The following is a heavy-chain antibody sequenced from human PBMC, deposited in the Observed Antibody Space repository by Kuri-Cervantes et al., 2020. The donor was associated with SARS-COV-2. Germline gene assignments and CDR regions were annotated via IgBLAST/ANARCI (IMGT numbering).Heavy chain of an antibody. D-gene: IGHD5-12*01. Sequence: SQTLSLTCTVSGYSINSGHYWGWIRQPPGKGLEWIGTISHSGSTYYNPSLKSRVTISVDTSKNQFSLKLSSVTAADTAVYYCAREGYRNSGYDFPPDYWGQGTLVTVSS. CDR3: AREGYRNSGYDFPPDY. CDR1: GYSINSGHY. J-gene: IGHJ4*02. CDR2: ISHSGST. V-gene: IGHV4-38-2*02.